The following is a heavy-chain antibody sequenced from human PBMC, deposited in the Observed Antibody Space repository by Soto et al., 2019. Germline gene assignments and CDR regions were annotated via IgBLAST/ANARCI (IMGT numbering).Heavy chain of an antibody. CDR1: GGSISSYY. Sequence: QVQLQESGPGLVKPSETLSLTCTVSGGSISSYYWSWIRQPPGKGLEWIGYIYYSGSTNYNPSLKSRVTISVDTSKNQFSLKLSSVTAADTAVYYCARAHSRGFGRKNYGMDVWGQGTTVTVSS. CDR3: ARAHSRGFGRKNYGMDV. J-gene: IGHJ6*02. V-gene: IGHV4-59*01. D-gene: IGHD6-19*01. CDR2: IYYSGST.